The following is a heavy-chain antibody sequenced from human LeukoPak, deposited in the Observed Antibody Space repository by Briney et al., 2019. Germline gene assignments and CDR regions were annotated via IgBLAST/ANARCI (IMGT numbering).Heavy chain of an antibody. CDR3: ARAKLIAARRVHTGNWFDP. D-gene: IGHD6-6*01. Sequence: GASVKVSCKASGYTFTSYDINWVRQATGQGPESMGWMNPNSGNTDYAQKFQGRVTMTRNTSISTAYMELSSLRSEDTAVYYCARAKLIAARRVHTGNWFDPWGQGTLVTVSS. CDR2: MNPNSGNT. V-gene: IGHV1-8*01. J-gene: IGHJ5*02. CDR1: GYTFTSYD.